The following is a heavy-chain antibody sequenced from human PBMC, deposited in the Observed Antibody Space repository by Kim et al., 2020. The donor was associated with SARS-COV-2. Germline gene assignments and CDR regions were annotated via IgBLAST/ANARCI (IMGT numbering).Heavy chain of an antibody. J-gene: IGHJ2*01. Sequence: GGSLRLSCAASGFTFGDYAMHWVRQAPGKGLEWVSGISWNSGSIGYADSVKGRFTISRDNAKNSLYLQMNSLRAEDTALYYCAKDGRIFGVDGDWYFDLWGRGTPVTVSS. D-gene: IGHD3-3*01. V-gene: IGHV3-9*01. CDR3: AKDGRIFGVDGDWYFDL. CDR2: ISWNSGSI. CDR1: GFTFGDYA.